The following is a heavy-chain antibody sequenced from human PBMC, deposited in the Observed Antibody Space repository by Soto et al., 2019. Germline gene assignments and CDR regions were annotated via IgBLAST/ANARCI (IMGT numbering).Heavy chain of an antibody. CDR1: GFTFSSYA. CDR3: ARDSVITIFGVVHSYYYSYGMDV. Sequence: GGSLRLSCAASGFTFSSYAMHWVRQAPGKGLEWVAVISYDGSNKYYADSVKGRFTISRDNSKNTLYLQMNSLRAEDTAVYYCARDSVITIFGVVHSYYYSYGMDVWGQGTTVTVSS. J-gene: IGHJ6*02. V-gene: IGHV3-30-3*01. D-gene: IGHD3-3*01. CDR2: ISYDGSNK.